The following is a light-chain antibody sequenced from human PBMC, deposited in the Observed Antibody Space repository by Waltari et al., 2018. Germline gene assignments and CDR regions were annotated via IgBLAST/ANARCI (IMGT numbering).Light chain of an antibody. Sequence: QSVLTQPPSASATPGQRVTISCSGSSSNIGPNTVTWYQQLPGTAPKLLIYSNTQRPSGVPDRFSGSKSGTSASLAISGLQSEDETDYYCAAWDDSLHGPVFGGGTKVTVL. CDR2: SNT. CDR3: AAWDDSLHGPV. J-gene: IGLJ2*01. V-gene: IGLV1-44*01. CDR1: SSNIGPNT.